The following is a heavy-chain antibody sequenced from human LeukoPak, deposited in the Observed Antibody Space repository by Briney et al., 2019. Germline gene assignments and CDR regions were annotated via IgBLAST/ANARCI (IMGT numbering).Heavy chain of an antibody. CDR1: GFTFSSYE. D-gene: IGHD2-8*02. J-gene: IGHJ3*02. V-gene: IGHV3-48*03. CDR3: AKDWGGYNTGWTGAFDI. CDR2: ISSSGSTI. Sequence: PGGSLRLSCAASGFTFSSYEMNWVRQAPGKGLEWVSYISSSGSTIYYADSVKGRFTISRDNAKNSLYLQMNSLRVEDTALYYCAKDWGGYNTGWTGAFDIWGQGTMVTVSS.